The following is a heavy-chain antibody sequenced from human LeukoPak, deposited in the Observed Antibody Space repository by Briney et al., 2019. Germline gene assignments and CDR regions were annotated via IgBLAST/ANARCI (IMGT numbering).Heavy chain of an antibody. Sequence: GGSLRLSCAASGFTFNNYAMSWVRQAPGKGLEWVSSISGSGDYTFYADSVKGRFTISRDNSQYTLYQQMNSLSAEDTAIYYCAKDRPNYYGTNGHYYTRNGDYWGQGTLVTVSS. CDR3: AKDRPNYYGTNGHYYTRNGDY. V-gene: IGHV3-23*01. CDR2: ISGSGDYT. D-gene: IGHD3-22*01. J-gene: IGHJ4*02. CDR1: GFTFNNYA.